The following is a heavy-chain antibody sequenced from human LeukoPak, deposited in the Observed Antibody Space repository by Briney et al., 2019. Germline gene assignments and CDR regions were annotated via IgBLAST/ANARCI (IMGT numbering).Heavy chain of an antibody. J-gene: IGHJ6*02. CDR2: IYTDGRTT. CDR1: GLTFSNYW. V-gene: IGHV3-74*01. D-gene: IGHD5/OR15-5a*01. Sequence: GGSLRLSCAASGLTFSNYWMHWVRQAPGKGLEWVSLIYTDGRTTFYADSVQGRFTLSRDNARNTLYLQMNSLRAGDTAVYYCARGMRGPTSTDYYYGMDVWGQGTTVTVSS. CDR3: ARGMRGPTSTDYYYGMDV.